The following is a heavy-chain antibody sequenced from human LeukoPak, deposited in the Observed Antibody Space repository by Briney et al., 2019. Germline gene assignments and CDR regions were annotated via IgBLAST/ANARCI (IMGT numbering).Heavy chain of an antibody. CDR1: GFTFSSYS. D-gene: IGHD6-13*01. CDR2: ISNTGSTI. Sequence: GGSLRLSCAASGFTFSSYSMNWVRQAPGKGLEWVSYISNTGSTIYYADSVRGRFTISRDNAKNSLYLQMNSLRADDTAVYYCARSEYSSTWYGDYYYYYMDVWGKGTTVTVSS. CDR3: ARSEYSSTWYGDYYYYYMDV. V-gene: IGHV3-48*01. J-gene: IGHJ6*03.